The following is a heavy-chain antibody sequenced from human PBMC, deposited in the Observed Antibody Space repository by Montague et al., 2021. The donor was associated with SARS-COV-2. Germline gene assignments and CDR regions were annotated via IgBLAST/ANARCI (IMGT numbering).Heavy chain of an antibody. Sequence: SLRLSCAASGFTFSSYTVNWVRQAPGKGLEWVSSISSSSSYIYYADSVXGRFTISRDNAKNSLYLQMNSLRAEDTAVYYCARAQHYDFWSGKRFEYWGQRTLVTVSS. D-gene: IGHD3-3*01. CDR2: ISSSSSYI. J-gene: IGHJ4*01. CDR3: ARAQHYDFWSGKRFEY. V-gene: IGHV3-21*01. CDR1: GFTFSSYT.